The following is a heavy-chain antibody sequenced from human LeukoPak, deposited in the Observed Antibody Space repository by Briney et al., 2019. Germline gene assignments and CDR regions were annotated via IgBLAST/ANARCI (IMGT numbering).Heavy chain of an antibody. V-gene: IGHV4-34*01. J-gene: IGHJ6*03. CDR1: GGSFSGYY. Sequence: PSETLSLTCAVYGGSFSGYYWSWIRQPPGKGLEWIGEINHSGGTNYNPSLKSRVTISVDTSKNQFSLKLSSVTAADTAVYYCARHIFYGSAPGDYYYYYMDVWGKGTTVTISS. D-gene: IGHD3-10*01. CDR2: INHSGGT. CDR3: ARHIFYGSAPGDYYYYYMDV.